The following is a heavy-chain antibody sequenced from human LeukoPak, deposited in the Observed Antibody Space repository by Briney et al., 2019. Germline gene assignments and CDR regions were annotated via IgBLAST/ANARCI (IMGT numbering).Heavy chain of an antibody. CDR2: IYTSGST. Sequence: SETLSLTCSVSGDSITYFYWSWIRQAAGKGLEWIGRIYTSGSTTYNPSLKSRVTISGDTSENQFSLRLSSVTAADTAVYYCARATIMLRGVPRGVGYWGQGTLVTVSS. CDR1: GDSITYFY. V-gene: IGHV4-4*07. J-gene: IGHJ4*02. CDR3: ARATIMLRGVPRGVGY. D-gene: IGHD3-10*01.